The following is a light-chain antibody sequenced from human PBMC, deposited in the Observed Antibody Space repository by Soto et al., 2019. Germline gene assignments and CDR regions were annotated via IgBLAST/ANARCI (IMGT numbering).Light chain of an antibody. Sequence: QAVVTQEPSLTVSPGGTVTLTCASSTGAVTSGHYPYWFQQKPGQAPRTLIYDTSNKHSWTPARFSGSLLGGKPVLTLSGAQPEDEADYVWLLSYGGARRVFGGGTQLTVL. V-gene: IGLV7-46*01. J-gene: IGLJ2*01. CDR2: DTS. CDR3: LLSYGGARRV. CDR1: TGAVTSGHY.